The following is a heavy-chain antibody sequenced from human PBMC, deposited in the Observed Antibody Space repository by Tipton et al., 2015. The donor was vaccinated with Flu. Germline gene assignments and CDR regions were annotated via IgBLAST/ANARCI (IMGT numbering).Heavy chain of an antibody. CDR1: GFTVSSNY. J-gene: IGHJ6*02. CDR3: ARDGGGYYYYGMDV. CDR2: IYSGGST. V-gene: IGHV3-66*01. D-gene: IGHD3-16*01. Sequence: SLRLSCAASGFTVSSNYMSWVRQAPGKGLEWVSVIYSGGSTYYADSVKGRFTISRDNSKNTLYLQMNSLRAEDTAVYYCARDGGGYYYYGMDVWGQGTTVTVSS.